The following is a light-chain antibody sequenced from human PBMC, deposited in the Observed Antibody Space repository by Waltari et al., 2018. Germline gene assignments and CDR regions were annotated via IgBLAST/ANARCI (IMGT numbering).Light chain of an antibody. CDR2: GAS. CDR1: QSIARH. CDR3: QQTYTTPNT. Sequence: DILMTQSPSSLSASVGDRVTITCRTSQSIARHLNWFQQKSGRAPNLLIYGASGLQRGVPSRFAGFGSGTEFTLTISSLQPEDFATYYCQQTYTTPNTFGQGTKVEIK. J-gene: IGKJ2*01. V-gene: IGKV1-39*01.